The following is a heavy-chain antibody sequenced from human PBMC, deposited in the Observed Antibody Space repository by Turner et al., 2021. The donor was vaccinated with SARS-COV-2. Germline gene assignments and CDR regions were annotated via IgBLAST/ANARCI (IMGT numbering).Heavy chain of an antibody. J-gene: IGHJ6*02. V-gene: IGHV4-59*08. Sequence: QVQLQESGPGLVRPSEHLSLTCTVSGGSISSKSWSWIRQSPGRGLEWIGYFYKIGSIDYNPTLRSRVTISVDTSKNQLSLNLISVTAADTAVYYCARHQGSASGYDHGMNVWGQGTAVIVSS. CDR2: FYKIGSI. CDR3: ARHQGSASGYDHGMNV. D-gene: IGHD1-26*01. CDR1: GGSISSKS.